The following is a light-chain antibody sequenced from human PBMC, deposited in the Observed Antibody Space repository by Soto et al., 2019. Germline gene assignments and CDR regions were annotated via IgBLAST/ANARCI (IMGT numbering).Light chain of an antibody. Sequence: QSALTQPPSASGSPGQSVTISCTGTSNDIGGYNYVSWYQQHPGKAPKLMIYEVIKRPSGVSDRFSGSKSGNTASLTVSGLQAEDEADYYCSLYAGSNTLVFGGGTKLTVL. CDR2: EVI. CDR1: SNDIGGYNY. V-gene: IGLV2-8*01. CDR3: SLYAGSNTLV. J-gene: IGLJ2*01.